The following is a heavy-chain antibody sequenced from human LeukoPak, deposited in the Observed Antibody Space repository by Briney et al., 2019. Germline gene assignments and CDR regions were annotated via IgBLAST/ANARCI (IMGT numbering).Heavy chain of an antibody. CDR3: AKSSGRYYYYYGMDV. CDR2: ISYDGSNK. D-gene: IGHD1-26*01. Sequence: GGSLRLSCAASGFTFTSYAMSWVRQAPGKGLEWVAIISYDGSNKYYADSVKGRFTISRDNSKNTLYLQMNSLRAEDTAVYYCAKSSGRYYYYYGMDVWGQGTTVTVSS. V-gene: IGHV3-30*18. J-gene: IGHJ6*02. CDR1: GFTFTSYA.